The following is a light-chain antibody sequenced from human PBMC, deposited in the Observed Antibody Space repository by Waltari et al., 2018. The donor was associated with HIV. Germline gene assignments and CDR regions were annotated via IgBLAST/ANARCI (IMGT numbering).Light chain of an antibody. CDR3: AAWDDTLHGDV. CDR2: SKN. CDR1: SSNVGSHT. J-gene: IGLJ1*01. Sequence: QSVLTQPPSASGTPGQRVTVSCSGSSSNVGSHTVNWYQQLPGTAPKLLMYSKNARPSGVPDRFAGSNSGTSASLAISGLQSEDEADYYCAAWDDTLHGDVFGTGTTVTVL. V-gene: IGLV1-44*01.